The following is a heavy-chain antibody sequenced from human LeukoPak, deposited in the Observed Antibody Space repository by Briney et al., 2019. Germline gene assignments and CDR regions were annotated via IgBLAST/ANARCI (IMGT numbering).Heavy chain of an antibody. J-gene: IGHJ4*02. V-gene: IGHV1-8*03. Sequence: ASVKVSCRASGYTFTGYDINWVRQATGQGLEWMGWMNPNSGNTGYAQKFQGRVTTTRNTSISTAYMELSSLRSEDTAVYYCARGGYQLLLFYWGQGTLVTVSS. CDR1: GYTFTGYD. D-gene: IGHD2-2*01. CDR2: MNPNSGNT. CDR3: ARGGYQLLLFY.